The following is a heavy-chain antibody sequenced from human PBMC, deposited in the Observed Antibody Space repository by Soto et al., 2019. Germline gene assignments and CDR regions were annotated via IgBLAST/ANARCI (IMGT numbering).Heavy chain of an antibody. D-gene: IGHD3-22*01. CDR2: LIYSGST. J-gene: IGHJ4*02. CDR1: GDSISRSTYH. V-gene: IGHV4-39*01. CDR3: VAQMVVLDYFDY. Sequence: SETLSLTCTVSGDSISRSTYHWGWIRQPPGKGLEWVASLIYSGSTYYNPSLKSRVTISVDTSKNQVSPKVRSVTAADTAVYYCVAQMVVLDYFDYCGQGTLVTVSS.